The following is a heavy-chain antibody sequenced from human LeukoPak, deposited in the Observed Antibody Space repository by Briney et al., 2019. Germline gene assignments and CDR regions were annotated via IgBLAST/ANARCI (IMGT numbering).Heavy chain of an antibody. Sequence: SETLSLTCTVSGGSISSYYWSWIRQPPGKGLEWMGHIHNSGNTNYNPSLKSRVTLSVDTSKNQFSLKLSSVTAADTAVYYCAREGTTGRNLNWLDSWGQGTLVTVSS. V-gene: IGHV4-59*01. CDR3: AREGTTGRNLNWLDS. CDR2: IHNSGNT. D-gene: IGHD1-1*01. J-gene: IGHJ5*01. CDR1: GGSISSYY.